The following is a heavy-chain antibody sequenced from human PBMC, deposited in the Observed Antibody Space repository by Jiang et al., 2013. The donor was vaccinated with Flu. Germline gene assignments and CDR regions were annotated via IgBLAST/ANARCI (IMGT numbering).Heavy chain of an antibody. J-gene: IGHJ4*02. D-gene: IGHD3-10*01. CDR3: ARGFGPVAPIYYFDY. Sequence: LKSRVTISVDTSKNQFSLKLSFVTAADTAVYYCARGFGPVAPIYYFDYWGQGTLVTVSS. V-gene: IGHV4-59*09.